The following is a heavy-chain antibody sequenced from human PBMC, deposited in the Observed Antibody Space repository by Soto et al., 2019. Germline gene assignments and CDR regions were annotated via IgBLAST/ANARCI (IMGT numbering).Heavy chain of an antibody. J-gene: IGHJ6*02. Sequence: QVQLVQSGAEVKKPGSSVKVSCKASGGTFSSYAISWVRQAPGQGLEWMGGIIPIFGTANYAQKFQGRVTITADESTSTAYMGLGSLRYEDTTVYLYARDRDSSPTTSYYYSGLDVWGQMNNLTVSS. CDR2: IIPIFGTA. CDR1: GGTFSSYA. V-gene: IGHV1-69*12. CDR3: ARDRDSSPTTSYYYSGLDV. D-gene: IGHD6-13*01.